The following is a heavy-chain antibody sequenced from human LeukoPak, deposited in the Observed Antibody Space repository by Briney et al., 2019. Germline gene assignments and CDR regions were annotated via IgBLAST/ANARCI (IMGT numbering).Heavy chain of an antibody. J-gene: IGHJ4*02. Sequence: PGGSLRLSCEASGFTFSSYWMSWVRQAPGKGLEWVAHIKEDESDEYYVDSVKGRFTISRDNAENSLYLQMNSLRAEDTALYYCARKRPNYFDYWGQGTLVTVSS. CDR1: GFTFSSYW. CDR3: ARKRPNYFDY. CDR2: IKEDESDE. V-gene: IGHV3-7*01.